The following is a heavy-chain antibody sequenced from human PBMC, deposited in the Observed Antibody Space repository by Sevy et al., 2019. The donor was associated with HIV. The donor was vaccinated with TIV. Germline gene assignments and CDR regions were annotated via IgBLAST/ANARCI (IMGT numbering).Heavy chain of an antibody. CDR1: GFTFSDDY. CDR2: ISGSDGTI. CDR3: ARDHVKDGDSGDYYYFAMDV. D-gene: IGHD4-17*01. Sequence: GGSLRLSCAASGFTFSDDYMSWIRQAPGKGLEWISYISGSDGTIFYADSEKGRFTISRDNSKNSLYLQMSSLRAEDTAVYYCARDHVKDGDSGDYYYFAMDVWGQGTTVTVSS. V-gene: IGHV3-11*01. J-gene: IGHJ6*02.